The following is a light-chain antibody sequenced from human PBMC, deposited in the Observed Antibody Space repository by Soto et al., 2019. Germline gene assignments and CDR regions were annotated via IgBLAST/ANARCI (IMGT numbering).Light chain of an antibody. V-gene: IGKV1-39*01. CDR2: AAS. CDR3: QQLDSYPVT. Sequence: DIQMTQSPSSLSASVGDRVTITCRASQSISSYLNWYQQKPGKAPKLLIYAASSLQSGVPSRFSGSGSGTDFTLTIHNLQPEDFATYYCQQLDSYPVTFGGGTKVDIK. J-gene: IGKJ4*01. CDR1: QSISSY.